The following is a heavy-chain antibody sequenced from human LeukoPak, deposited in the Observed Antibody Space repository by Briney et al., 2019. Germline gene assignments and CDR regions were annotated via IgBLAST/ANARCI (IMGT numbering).Heavy chain of an antibody. J-gene: IGHJ6*03. V-gene: IGHV4-59*10. CDR3: ASLTLGYCSSTSCYNMDV. CDR1: GGSFSGYY. CDR2: IYTSGST. Sequence: SETLSLTCAVYGGSFSGYYWSWIRQPAGKGLEWIGRIYTSGSTNYNPSLKSRVTISVDTSKNQFSLKLSSVTAADTAVYYCASLTLGYCSSTSCYNMDVWGKGTTVTVSS. D-gene: IGHD2-2*02.